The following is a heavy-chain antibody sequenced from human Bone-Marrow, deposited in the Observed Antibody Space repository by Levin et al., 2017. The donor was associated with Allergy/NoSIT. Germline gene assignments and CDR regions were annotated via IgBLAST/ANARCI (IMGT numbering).Heavy chain of an antibody. CDR1: DFSLSTGGMA. CDR3: AHMTNYYDTSGSNAFDI. J-gene: IGHJ3*02. CDR2: IYWDDDK. V-gene: IGHV2-5*02. Sequence: SGPTLVKPPQTLTLTCTLSDFSLSTGGMAVGWIRQPPGKALECLALIYWDDDKNYSPSMNSRVTITKDTSKNQVVLTMTNMDPVDTATYYCAHMTNYYDTSGSNAFDIWGQGTMVTVSS. D-gene: IGHD3-22*01.